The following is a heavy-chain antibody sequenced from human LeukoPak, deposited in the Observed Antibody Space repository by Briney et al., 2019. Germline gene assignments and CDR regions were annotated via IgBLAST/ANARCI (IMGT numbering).Heavy chain of an antibody. CDR3: APRGNFLKGY. CDR2: ISGSGGST. Sequence: GGSLRLSCAASGFTFSSYAMSWVRQAPGKGLEWVSAISGSGGSTYYADSVKGRFTISRGNSKNTLYLQMNSLRAEDTAVYYCAPRGNFLKGYWGQGTLVTVSS. J-gene: IGHJ4*02. D-gene: IGHD3-3*01. CDR1: GFTFSSYA. V-gene: IGHV3-23*01.